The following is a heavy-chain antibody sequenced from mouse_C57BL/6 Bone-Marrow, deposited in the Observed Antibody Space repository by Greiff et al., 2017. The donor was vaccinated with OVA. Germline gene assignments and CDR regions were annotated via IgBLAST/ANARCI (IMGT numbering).Heavy chain of an antibody. J-gene: IGHJ3*01. V-gene: IGHV1-4*01. Sequence: QVQLQQSGAELARPGASVKMSCKASGYTFTSYTMHWVKQRPGQGLEWIGYINPSSGYTKYNQTFTDKATLTADKSSSTAYMQLSSLTSEDSAVYYCAREDGNWFAYWGQGTLVTVSA. CDR2: INPSSGYT. CDR1: GYTFTSYT. CDR3: AREDGNWFAY. D-gene: IGHD2-1*01.